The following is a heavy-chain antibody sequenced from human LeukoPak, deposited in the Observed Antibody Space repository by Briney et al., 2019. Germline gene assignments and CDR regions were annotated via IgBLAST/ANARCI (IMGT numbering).Heavy chain of an antibody. D-gene: IGHD3-3*01. V-gene: IGHV1-18*01. CDR3: ARGQSSSYDFWSGLYSYYYYGMDV. CDR1: GYTFTSYG. Sequence: ASVKVSCKASGYTFTSYGISWVRQAPGQGLEWMGWISAYNGNTNYAQKLQGRVTMTTDTSTSTAYMELRSLRSDDTAVYYCARGQSSSYDFWSGLYSYYYYGMDVWGQGTTVTVSS. CDR2: ISAYNGNT. J-gene: IGHJ6*02.